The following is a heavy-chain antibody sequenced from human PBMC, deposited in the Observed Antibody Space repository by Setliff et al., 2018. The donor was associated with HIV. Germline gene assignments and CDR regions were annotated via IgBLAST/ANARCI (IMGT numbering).Heavy chain of an antibody. Sequence: TSETLSLTCTVSGGSISTSNWWGWIRQTPGKGLEWIGYIYYSGSTNYNPSLKSRVTISVDTSKNQFSLKLSSVTAADTAVYYCARHSPSDYWGQGALVTVSS. CDR1: GGSISTSNW. CDR2: IYYSGST. J-gene: IGHJ4*02. V-gene: IGHV4-28*01. CDR3: ARHSPSDY.